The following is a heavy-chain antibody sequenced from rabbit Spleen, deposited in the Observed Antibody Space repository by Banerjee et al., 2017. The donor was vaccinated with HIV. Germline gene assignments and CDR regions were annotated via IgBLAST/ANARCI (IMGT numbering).Heavy chain of an antibody. J-gene: IGHJ4*01. CDR2: INGGSGST. Sequence: QSLEESGGDLVKPGASLTLTCTASGFSFSNSYCMCWVRQAPGKGLEWIACINGGSGSTYYANGAKGLFTISKTSSTMVTLQMTSLTAADTAIYFCAGAFAGVIGWNFYLWGPGTLVTVS. CDR1: GFSFSNSYC. D-gene: IGHD1-1*01. CDR3: AGAFAGVIGWNFYL. V-gene: IGHV1S40*01.